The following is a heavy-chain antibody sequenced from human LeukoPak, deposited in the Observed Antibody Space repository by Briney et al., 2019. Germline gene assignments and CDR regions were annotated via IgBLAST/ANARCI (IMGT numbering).Heavy chain of an antibody. D-gene: IGHD6-6*01. Sequence: SETLSLTCAVYGVSFSGYYWSWIRQPPGKGLEWIGEINHSGSTNYNPSLKSRVTISVDTSKNQFSLKLSSVTAADTAVYYCARAEPRIAARRAKRWFDPWGQGTLVTVSS. CDR2: INHSGST. CDR1: GVSFSGYY. V-gene: IGHV4-34*01. J-gene: IGHJ5*02. CDR3: ARAEPRIAARRAKRWFDP.